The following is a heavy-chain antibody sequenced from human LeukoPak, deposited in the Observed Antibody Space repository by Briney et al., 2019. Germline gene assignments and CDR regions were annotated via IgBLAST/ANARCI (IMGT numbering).Heavy chain of an antibody. CDR1: GFTFSSYW. D-gene: IGHD2-2*01. J-gene: IGHJ4*02. V-gene: IGHV3-74*01. Sequence: GGSLRLSCAASGFTFSSYWMHWVRQAPGKGLVWVSRINSDGSSTSYADSVKGRFTISRDNAKNTLYLQMNNLRAEDTAVYYCARERYCSSTSCPGLDYWGQGTLVTVSS. CDR3: ARERYCSSTSCPGLDY. CDR2: INSDGSST.